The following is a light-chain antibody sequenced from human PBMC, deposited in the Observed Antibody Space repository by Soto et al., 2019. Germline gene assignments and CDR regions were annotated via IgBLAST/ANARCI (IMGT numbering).Light chain of an antibody. CDR2: DVS. CDR1: QSMSDF. Sequence: EIVLTQSPATLSLSPGERATLSCRASQSMSDFLAWYQHKPGQSPRLLIYDVSRRATGIPARFSASGSGTDFTLTTSSLEPEDFGVYYCQQRSSWPLTFGGGTKVEIK. CDR3: QQRSSWPLT. V-gene: IGKV3-11*01. J-gene: IGKJ4*01.